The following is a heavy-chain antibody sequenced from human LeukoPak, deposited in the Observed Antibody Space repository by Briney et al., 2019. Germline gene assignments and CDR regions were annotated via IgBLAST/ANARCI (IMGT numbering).Heavy chain of an antibody. V-gene: IGHV3-30*04. D-gene: IGHD3-9*01. CDR3: AGGRYFDWLPWGICDY. CDR1: GFTFSSYA. J-gene: IGHJ4*02. CDR2: ISYDGSNK. Sequence: GGSLRLSCAASGFTFSSYAMHWVRQAPGKGLEWVAVISYDGSNKYYADSVKGRFTISRDNSKNTLYLQMNSLRAEDTAVYYCAGGRYFDWLPWGICDYWGQGTLVTVSS.